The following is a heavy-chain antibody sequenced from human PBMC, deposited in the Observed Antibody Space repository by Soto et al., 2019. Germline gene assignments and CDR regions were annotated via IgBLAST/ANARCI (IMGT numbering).Heavy chain of an antibody. Sequence: GSLRLSCTPSGFIFSDYSMNWVRQAPGKGLEWISYITTTSSTMYYADSVKGRFTISRDNAKNSLYLQMNSLRDEDTAVYYCARDSSGRQYYGMDVWGQGTTVTVSS. V-gene: IGHV3-48*02. CDR1: GFIFSDYS. D-gene: IGHD3-22*01. CDR3: ARDSSGRQYYGMDV. CDR2: ITTTSSTM. J-gene: IGHJ6*02.